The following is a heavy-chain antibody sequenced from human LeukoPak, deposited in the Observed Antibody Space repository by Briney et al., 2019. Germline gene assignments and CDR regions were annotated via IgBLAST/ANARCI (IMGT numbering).Heavy chain of an antibody. J-gene: IGHJ4*02. Sequence: SQTLSLTCTVSGGSISSGAYYWSWIRQHPGKGLEWIGYIYYIGGTYYNPSLKSRVSISVDTSKNQFSLKLSSVTAANTAVYYCARDRKGTSCSFDSWGQGTLVTVSS. V-gene: IGHV4-31*03. CDR1: GGSISSGAYY. CDR3: ARDRKGTSCSFDS. CDR2: IYYIGGT. D-gene: IGHD3-10*01.